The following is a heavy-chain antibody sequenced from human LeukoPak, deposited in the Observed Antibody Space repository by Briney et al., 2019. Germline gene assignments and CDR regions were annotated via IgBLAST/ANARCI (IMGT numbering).Heavy chain of an antibody. V-gene: IGHV4-4*02. CDR2: IYHSGST. D-gene: IGHD6-19*01. J-gene: IGHJ4*02. CDR3: ARAGTKQWLVSYYFDY. CDR1: GGSISSNNW. Sequence: PSGTLSLTCAVSGGSISSNNWWSWVRQPPGKGLEWIGEIYHSGSTNYNPSLKSRVTISVDKSKNQFSLKPSSVTAADTAVYYCARAGTKQWLVSYYFDYWGQGTLVTVSS.